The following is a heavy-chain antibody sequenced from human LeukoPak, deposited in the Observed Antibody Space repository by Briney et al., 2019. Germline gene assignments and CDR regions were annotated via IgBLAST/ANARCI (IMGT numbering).Heavy chain of an antibody. J-gene: IGHJ4*02. Sequence: SETLSLTCAVYGGSFSGYYWSWIRQPPGKGLEWIGEINHSGSTNYNPSLKSRVTISVDTSKNQFSLKLSSVTAADTAVYYYARAVYYGSGSSFDYWGQGTLVSVSS. CDR2: INHSGST. V-gene: IGHV4-34*01. D-gene: IGHD3-10*01. CDR1: GGSFSGYY. CDR3: ARAVYYGSGSSFDY.